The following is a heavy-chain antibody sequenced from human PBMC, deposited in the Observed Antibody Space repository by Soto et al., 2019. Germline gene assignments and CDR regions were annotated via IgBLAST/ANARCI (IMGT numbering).Heavy chain of an antibody. D-gene: IGHD6-19*01. Sequence: SEALSLTCAVYGGSFIGHYWVWIRQPPGRGLEWIGEINHSGSTNYNPSLKSRVTLSVDTSKNQFSLKLSSVTAADTAKYYCAGGLDSSGDYWGQGTLVTVSA. V-gene: IGHV4-34*01. CDR2: INHSGST. CDR1: GGSFIGHY. CDR3: AGGLDSSGDY. J-gene: IGHJ4*02.